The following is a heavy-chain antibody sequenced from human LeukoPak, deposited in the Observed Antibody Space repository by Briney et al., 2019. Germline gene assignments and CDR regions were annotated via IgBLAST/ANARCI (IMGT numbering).Heavy chain of an antibody. J-gene: IGHJ4*02. D-gene: IGHD4-17*01. Sequence: GGSLRLSCAASGFTFSTYSMNWVRQAPGKGLEWVSSISSSTYYIYYTDSVKGRFTISRDNARNSLYLQMNSLRAEDTAVYYCARANYGDYTFDYWGQGTLVTVSS. V-gene: IGHV3-21*01. CDR3: ARANYGDYTFDY. CDR2: ISSSTYYI. CDR1: GFTFSTYS.